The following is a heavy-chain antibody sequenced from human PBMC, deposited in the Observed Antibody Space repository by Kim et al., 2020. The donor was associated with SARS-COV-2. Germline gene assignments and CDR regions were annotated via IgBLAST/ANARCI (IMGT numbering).Heavy chain of an antibody. Sequence: GGSLRLSCEGSGFIFSDYSMNWIRQAPGKGLEWVSYISSTSNYIHYADSVKGRFTISRDNAKKSLFLQMKSLRVEDTAVYYCARDVGESRLEEGLIGHF. V-gene: IGHV3-21*01. CDR3: ARDVGESRLEEGLIGHF. CDR2: ISSTSNYI. J-gene: IGHJ4*01. D-gene: IGHD3-10*01. CDR1: GFIFSDYS.